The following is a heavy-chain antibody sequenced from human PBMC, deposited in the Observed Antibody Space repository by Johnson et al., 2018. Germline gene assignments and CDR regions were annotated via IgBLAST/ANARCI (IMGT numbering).Heavy chain of an antibody. D-gene: IGHD3-10*01. V-gene: IGHV3-33*01. Sequence: QVQLVQSGGGVVQXGRSLRLXCAASGFTFSSSGMHWVRQAPGKGLEWVAVIWYDGRNTYYEDSVKGRFTISSDNSKNTLYLQMNSLRAEGTAVYYWASRVQWFGEPWTYYYYYMDVWGKGTTVTVSS. CDR2: IWYDGRNT. CDR1: GFTFSSSG. J-gene: IGHJ6*03. CDR3: ASRVQWFGEPWTYYYYYMDV.